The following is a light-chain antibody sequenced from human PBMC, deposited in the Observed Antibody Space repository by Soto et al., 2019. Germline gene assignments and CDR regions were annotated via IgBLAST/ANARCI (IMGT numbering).Light chain of an antibody. V-gene: IGKV3-20*01. J-gene: IGKJ1*01. Sequence: EMGLTQSPGILSLSPGERDSLSCGASQSISSSFLAWYQQKPGQAPRLLIFRASNKATGIPDRFSGSGSGTEFILTISELEPEDSGIYHCHQHGGSPETFGQGTKVDIK. CDR1: QSISSSF. CDR3: HQHGGSPET. CDR2: RAS.